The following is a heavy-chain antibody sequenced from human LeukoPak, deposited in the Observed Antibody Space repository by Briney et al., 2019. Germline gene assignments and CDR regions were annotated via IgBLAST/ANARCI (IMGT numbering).Heavy chain of an antibody. J-gene: IGHJ4*02. Sequence: SETLSLTCTVSGGSFSSGSYYWSWIRQPAGKGLEWIGRIYTSGSTNYNPSLKSRVTISVDTSKNQFSLKLSSVTAADTAVYYCARGRVGARPGELDYWGQGTLVTVSS. D-gene: IGHD1-26*01. CDR1: GGSFSSGSYY. V-gene: IGHV4-61*02. CDR3: ARGRVGARPGELDY. CDR2: IYTSGST.